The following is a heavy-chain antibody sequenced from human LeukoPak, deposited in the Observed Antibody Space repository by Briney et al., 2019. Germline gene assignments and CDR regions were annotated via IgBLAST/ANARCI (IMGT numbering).Heavy chain of an antibody. V-gene: IGHV4-59*08. D-gene: IGHD2/OR15-2a*01. J-gene: IGHJ4*02. CDR1: GGSISSYY. Sequence: SETLSLTCTVSGGSISSYYWSWIRQPPGKGLEWIAYISDIGSINYNPSLKSRVTISLDASKNQFSLRLSSVTAADTAVYYCAGHHPRNTVDFWGQGTLVTVSS. CDR3: AGHHPRNTVDF. CDR2: ISDIGSI.